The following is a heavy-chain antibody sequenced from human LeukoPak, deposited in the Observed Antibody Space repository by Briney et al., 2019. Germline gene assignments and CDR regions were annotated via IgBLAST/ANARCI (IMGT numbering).Heavy chain of an antibody. CDR1: GFTFSSYA. J-gene: IGHJ1*01. Sequence: KSGGSLRLSCAASGFTFSSYAMSWIRQPPGKGLEWIGTMYYSGSTNYNPSLKSRVTISGDTSKNQFSLKLSSVTAADTAVYYCATKDHTIFGVVTDRDFQHWGQGTLVIVSS. V-gene: IGHV4-59*05. D-gene: IGHD3-3*01. CDR2: MYYSGST. CDR3: ATKDHTIFGVVTDRDFQH.